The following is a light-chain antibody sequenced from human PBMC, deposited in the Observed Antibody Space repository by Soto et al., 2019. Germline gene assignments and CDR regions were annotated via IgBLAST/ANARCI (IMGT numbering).Light chain of an antibody. CDR1: QGISSY. CDR2: AAS. Sequence: DIQLTQSPSFLSASVGDRVTITFRASQGISSYLAWYQKKPGKAPKLLMYAASTLQSGVPSRFSGSGSGTEFTLTISSLQPEDFATYYCQQLKSYPQTFGQGTKEDIK. V-gene: IGKV1-9*01. J-gene: IGKJ1*01. CDR3: QQLKSYPQT.